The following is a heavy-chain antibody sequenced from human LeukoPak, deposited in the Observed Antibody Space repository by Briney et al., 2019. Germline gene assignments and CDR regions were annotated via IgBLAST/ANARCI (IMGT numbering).Heavy chain of an antibody. CDR2: IYPGDSDT. J-gene: IGHJ4*02. Sequence: GESLKISCKGSGYSFTTYWTVWVRQMPGKGLEWMGIIYPGDSDTRYSPSFQGQVTISVDKSISTAYVQWSSLKASDTAMYYCARQSKYNYISSLDYWGQGTLVTVSS. CDR3: ARQSKYNYISSLDY. CDR1: GYSFTTYW. D-gene: IGHD5-18*01. V-gene: IGHV5-51*01.